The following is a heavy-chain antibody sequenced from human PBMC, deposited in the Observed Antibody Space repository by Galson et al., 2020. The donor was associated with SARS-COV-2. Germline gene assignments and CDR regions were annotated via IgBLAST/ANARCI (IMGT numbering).Heavy chain of an antibody. D-gene: IGHD2-2*01. CDR2: IWYDGSNK. Sequence: GESLKISCAASGFTFSNYGMHWVRQAPGKGLEWVAVIWYDGSNKYYADSVKGRFTISRDNSKNTLYLQMNSLRAEDTAVYYCVRSYASRAFDIWGQGTMVTVSS. CDR1: GFTFSNYG. V-gene: IGHV3-33*01. CDR3: VRSYASRAFDI. J-gene: IGHJ3*02.